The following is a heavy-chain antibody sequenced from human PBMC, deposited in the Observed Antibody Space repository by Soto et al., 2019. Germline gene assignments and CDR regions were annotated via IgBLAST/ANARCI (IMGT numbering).Heavy chain of an antibody. Sequence: LRLSCAASGFTFSSSAMSWVRQAPGKGLEWVSAISGSGGSTYYADTVKGRFTVSRDNSENTLYLQMNSLRAEDTAVYYCARSGYYYPLDFDHWGQGNLVTVSS. CDR3: ARSGYYYPLDFDH. D-gene: IGHD3-22*01. CDR2: ISGSGGST. V-gene: IGHV3-23*01. J-gene: IGHJ4*02. CDR1: GFTFSSSA.